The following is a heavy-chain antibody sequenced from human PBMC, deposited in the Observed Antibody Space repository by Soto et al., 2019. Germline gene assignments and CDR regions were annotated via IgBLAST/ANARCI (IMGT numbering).Heavy chain of an antibody. V-gene: IGHV3-23*01. CDR2: ISGSGGST. CDR3: AKGGDIVVVPAAINGMDA. J-gene: IGHJ6*02. Sequence: PXGSLRLSCAASGFTFSSYAMSWVRQAPGKGLEWVSAISGSGGSTYYADSVKGRFTISRDNSKNTLYLQMNSLRAEDTAVYYCAKGGDIVVVPAAINGMDAWGQGTTVTVSS. CDR1: GFTFSSYA. D-gene: IGHD2-2*02.